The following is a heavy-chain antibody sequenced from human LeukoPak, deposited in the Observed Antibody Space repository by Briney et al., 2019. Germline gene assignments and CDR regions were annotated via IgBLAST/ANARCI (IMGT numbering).Heavy chain of an antibody. CDR1: GYTFTGYY. CDR3: AREATVTNYYHYYYMDV. V-gene: IGHV1-2*02. Sequence: SVKVSCKASGYTFTGYYMHWVRQAPGQGLEWMGWINPNSGGTNYAQKFQGRVTMTRDTSISTAYMELSRLRSDDTAVYYCAREATVTNYYHYYYMDVWGKGTTVTVSS. CDR2: INPNSGGT. J-gene: IGHJ6*03. D-gene: IGHD4-17*01.